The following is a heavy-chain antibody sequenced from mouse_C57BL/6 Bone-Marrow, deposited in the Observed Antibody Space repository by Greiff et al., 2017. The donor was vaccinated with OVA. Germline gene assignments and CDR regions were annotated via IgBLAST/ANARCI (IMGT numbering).Heavy chain of an antibody. CDR3: AKDYDYDEDYAMDY. Sequence: QVQLQQSGAELARPGASVKLSCKASGYTFTSYGISWVKQRTGQGLEWIGEFYPRSGNTYYNEKFKGKATLTADKSSSTAYMGLRSLIYEDAEVYFCAKDYDYDEDYAMDYWGQGTSVTVSS. V-gene: IGHV1-81*01. J-gene: IGHJ4*01. D-gene: IGHD2-4*01. CDR1: GYTFTSYG. CDR2: FYPRSGNT.